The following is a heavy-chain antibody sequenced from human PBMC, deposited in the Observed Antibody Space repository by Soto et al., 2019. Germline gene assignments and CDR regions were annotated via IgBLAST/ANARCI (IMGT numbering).Heavy chain of an antibody. V-gene: IGHV4-31*03. Sequence: QVQLQESGPGLVKPSQTLSLTCSVSGGSISSGGYYWSWIRQHPGKGLEWIGYIYYSGSTYYNPSLDRRVIISVDTPKNQFSLKLSSVTAADTAVYYCARWPQLEPRFDYWGQGTLVTVSS. CDR1: GGSISSGGYY. J-gene: IGHJ4*02. CDR3: ARWPQLEPRFDY. CDR2: IYYSGST. D-gene: IGHD1-1*01.